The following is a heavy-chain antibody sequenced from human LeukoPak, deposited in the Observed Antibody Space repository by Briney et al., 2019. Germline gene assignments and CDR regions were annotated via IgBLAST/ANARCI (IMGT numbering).Heavy chain of an antibody. Sequence: GGSLRLSCEASGFTFSNYSMNWVRQAPGKGLEWVSYIRSSSSTIYYADSVKGRFTISRDNAKNSLYLQMNSLKTEDTAVYYCTTDRYYDLGRGLDPWGPGTLVTVSS. CDR1: GFTFSNYS. CDR3: TTDRYYDLGRGLDP. CDR2: IRSSSSTI. V-gene: IGHV3-48*01. D-gene: IGHD3-22*01. J-gene: IGHJ5*02.